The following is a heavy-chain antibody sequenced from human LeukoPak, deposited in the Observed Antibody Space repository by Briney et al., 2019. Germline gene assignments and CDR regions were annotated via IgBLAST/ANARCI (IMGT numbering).Heavy chain of an antibody. CDR2: ISGSGGST. CDR1: GFTFSSYA. V-gene: IGHV3-23*01. Sequence: GGSLRLSCAASGFTFSSYAMSWVRQAPGKGLEWVSAISGSGGSTYYADSVKGRFTISRDNSKNTLYLQMNSLRAEDTAVYYCAVEVVATIREEIDYWGQGTLVTVSS. D-gene: IGHD5-12*01. J-gene: IGHJ4*02. CDR3: AVEVVATIREEIDY.